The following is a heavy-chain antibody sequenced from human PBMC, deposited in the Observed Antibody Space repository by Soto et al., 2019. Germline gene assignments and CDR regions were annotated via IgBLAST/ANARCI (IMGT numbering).Heavy chain of an antibody. CDR3: ARSLGRVTLDY. CDR1: GFSLNTNGVG. V-gene: IGHV2-5*02. J-gene: IGHJ4*02. CDR2: IYWDDDK. Sequence: QITLKESGPTLVKPTQTLTLTCTFSGFSLNTNGVGVYWIRQPPGKALEWLALIYWDDDKHYSPSLNNRLTITKDTSKNQVVLKMTNMDPVDTATYFPARSLGRVTLDYWGQGALVTVSS. D-gene: IGHD2-21*02.